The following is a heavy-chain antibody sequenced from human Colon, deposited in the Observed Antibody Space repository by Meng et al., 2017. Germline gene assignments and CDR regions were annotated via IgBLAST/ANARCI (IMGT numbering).Heavy chain of an antibody. Sequence: GGSLRLSCAASGFTFSSYAMHWVRQAPGKGLEWVAVVSYDGSNKYYADSVKGRFTISRDNSKNTLYLQMNSLRAEDTAVYYCARVISSGYTGAVEIWGQGTMVTVSS. CDR3: ARVISSGYTGAVEI. D-gene: IGHD5-18*01. V-gene: IGHV3-30*04. CDR1: GFTFSSYA. J-gene: IGHJ3*02. CDR2: VSYDGSNK.